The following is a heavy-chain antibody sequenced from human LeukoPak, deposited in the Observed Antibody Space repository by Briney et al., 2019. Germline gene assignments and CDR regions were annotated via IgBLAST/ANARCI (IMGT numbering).Heavy chain of an antibody. CDR2: INHSGST. CDR1: GGSFSGYY. Sequence: SSETLSLTCAVYGGSFSGYYWSWIRQPPGKGLEWIGEINHSGSTNYNPSLKSRVTISVDTSKNQFSLKLSSVTAADTAVYYCARRGRRLGYFDYWGQGTLVTVSS. J-gene: IGHJ4*02. D-gene: IGHD3-10*01. V-gene: IGHV4-34*01. CDR3: ARRGRRLGYFDY.